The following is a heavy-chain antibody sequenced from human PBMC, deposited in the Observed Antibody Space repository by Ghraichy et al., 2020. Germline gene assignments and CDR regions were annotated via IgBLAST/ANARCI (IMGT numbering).Heavy chain of an antibody. CDR3: TRAGYVWGSYRYLMPH. CDR1: GFTFGDYA. V-gene: IGHV3-49*04. CDR2: IRSKAYGGTT. J-gene: IGHJ4*02. Sequence: GGSLRLSCTASGFTFGDYAMSWVRQAPGKGLEWVGFIRSKAYGGTTEYAASVKGRFTISRDDSKSIAYLQMNSLKTEDTAVYYCTRAGYVWGSYRYLMPHWGQGTLVTVSS. D-gene: IGHD3-16*02.